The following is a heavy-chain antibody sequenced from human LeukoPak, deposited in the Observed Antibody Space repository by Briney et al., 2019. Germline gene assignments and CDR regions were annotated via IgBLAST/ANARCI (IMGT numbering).Heavy chain of an antibody. D-gene: IGHD3-22*01. CDR1: GFTVSSNY. CDR3: ASSYDSSGYYRTRFDY. Sequence: GGSLRLSCAASGFTVSSNYMSWVHQAPGKGLEWVSVIYSGGSTYYADSVKGRFTISRDNSKNTLYLQMNSLRAEDTAVYYCASSYDSSGYYRTRFDYWGQATLVTVSS. V-gene: IGHV3-53*01. J-gene: IGHJ4*02. CDR2: IYSGGST.